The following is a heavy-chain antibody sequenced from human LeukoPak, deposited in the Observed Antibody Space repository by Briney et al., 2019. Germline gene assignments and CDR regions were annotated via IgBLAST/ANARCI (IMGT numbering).Heavy chain of an antibody. CDR1: GFTFSSYG. CDR3: AKDFTDCSSTSCYRSQGGPFDY. D-gene: IGHD2-2*01. CDR2: ISYDGSNK. Sequence: GRSLRLSCAASGFTFSSYGMHWVRQAPGKGLGWVAVISYDGSNKYYADSVKGRFTISRDNSKNTLYLQMNSLRAEDTAVYYCAKDFTDCSSTSCYRSQGGPFDYWGQGTLVTVSS. J-gene: IGHJ4*02. V-gene: IGHV3-30*18.